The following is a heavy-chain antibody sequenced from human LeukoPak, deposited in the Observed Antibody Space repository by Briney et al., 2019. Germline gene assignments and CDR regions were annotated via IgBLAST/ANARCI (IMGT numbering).Heavy chain of an antibody. CDR2: INSDGSST. CDR3: ARAEWGASGTYLHDN. V-gene: IGHV3-74*01. D-gene: IGHD3-10*01. Sequence: PGGSLRLSCAASGFTFSSHWMDWVRQAPGKGLVWVSHINSDGSSTSYADSVKGRFTISRDDAKYTLYLQMNSLRAEDTAVYYCARAEWGASGTYLHDNWGQGTLVTVSS. J-gene: IGHJ4*02. CDR1: GFTFSSHW.